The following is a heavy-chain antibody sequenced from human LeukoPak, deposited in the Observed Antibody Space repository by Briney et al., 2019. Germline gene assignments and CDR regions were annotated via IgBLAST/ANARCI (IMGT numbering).Heavy chain of an antibody. CDR3: ARDDFWSGDPFDY. D-gene: IGHD3-3*01. J-gene: IGHJ4*02. CDR2: INPNSGGT. CDR1: GYTFTGYY. Sequence: ASVKVSCKASGYTFTGYYMHWVRQAPGQGLEWMGWINPNSGGTNYAQKFQGRVTMTRDTSISTAYMELSRLRSDDTAVYYCARDDFWSGDPFDYWGRGTVVTVSS. V-gene: IGHV1-2*02.